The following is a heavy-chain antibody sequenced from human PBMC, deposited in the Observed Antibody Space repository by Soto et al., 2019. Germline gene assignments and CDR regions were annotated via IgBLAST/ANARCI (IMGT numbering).Heavy chain of an antibody. CDR3: ARDSGYTYGYSFDH. Sequence: SETLSLTCTVSGGSISIYYWSWIRQPPGKGLEWIGYIYYTGSTSYNPSLKSRVTISVDTSENQFSLNLTSVTAADTAVYYCARDSGYTYGYSFDHWGQGTPVTVSS. D-gene: IGHD5-18*01. CDR1: GGSISIYY. CDR2: IYYTGST. J-gene: IGHJ4*02. V-gene: IGHV4-59*12.